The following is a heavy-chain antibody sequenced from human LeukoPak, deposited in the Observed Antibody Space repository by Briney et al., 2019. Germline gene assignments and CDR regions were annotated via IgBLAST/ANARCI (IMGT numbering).Heavy chain of an antibody. Sequence: GGSLRLSCAASGFTFSDYYMSWIRQAPGKGLEWVSYISSSGSYTNYADSVKGRFTISRDNAKNSLYLQMNSLRAGDTAVYYCARVTGDGYNPFDYWGQGTLVTVSS. CDR1: GFTFSDYY. V-gene: IGHV3-11*05. CDR3: ARVTGDGYNPFDY. J-gene: IGHJ4*02. D-gene: IGHD5-24*01. CDR2: ISSSGSYT.